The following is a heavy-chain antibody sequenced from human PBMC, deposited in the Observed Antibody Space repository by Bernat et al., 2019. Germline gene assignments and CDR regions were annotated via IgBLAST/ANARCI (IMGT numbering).Heavy chain of an antibody. CDR2: ISYDGSNK. D-gene: IGHD2-2*01. Sequence: QVQLVESGGGVVQPGRSLRLSCAASGFTFSSYAMHWVRQAPGKGLEWVAVISYDGSNKYYADFVKGRFTISRDNSKNTLYLQMNSLRAEDTAVYYCAGEWARDIVVVPAAKALLWFRGPHDYWGQGTLVTVSS. V-gene: IGHV3-30*01. CDR1: GFTFSSYA. J-gene: IGHJ4*02. CDR3: AGEWARDIVVVPAAKALLWFRGPHDY.